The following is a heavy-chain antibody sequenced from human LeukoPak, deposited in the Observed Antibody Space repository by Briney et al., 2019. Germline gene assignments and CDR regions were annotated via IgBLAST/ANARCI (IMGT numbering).Heavy chain of an antibody. D-gene: IGHD2-21*02. J-gene: IGHJ5*02. Sequence: SQTLSLTCAISGDSVSSNSAAWNWIRQSPSRGLEWLGRTYYRSKWYNDYAVSVKSRITINPDTSKNQFSLQLNSVTPEDTAVXXXXXXXXXXXGDCYRNWFDPWGQGTLVTVSS. V-gene: IGHV6-1*01. CDR2: TYYRSKWYN. CDR1: GDSVSSNSAA. CDR3: XXXXXXXXGDCYRNWFDP.